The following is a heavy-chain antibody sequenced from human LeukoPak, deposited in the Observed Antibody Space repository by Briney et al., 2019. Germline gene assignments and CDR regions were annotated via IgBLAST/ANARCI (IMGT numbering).Heavy chain of an antibody. CDR1: GYTFTSYD. CDR3: ARGQYYDILTGYYYYYYGMDV. Sequence: ASVKVSCKASGYTFTSYDISWVRQATGQGLEWMGWMNPNSGNTGYAQKFQGRVTMTRNTSISTAYMELSSLRSEDTAVYYCARGQYYDILTGYYYYYYGMDVWGQGTTVTVSS. D-gene: IGHD3-9*01. CDR2: MNPNSGNT. V-gene: IGHV1-8*01. J-gene: IGHJ6*02.